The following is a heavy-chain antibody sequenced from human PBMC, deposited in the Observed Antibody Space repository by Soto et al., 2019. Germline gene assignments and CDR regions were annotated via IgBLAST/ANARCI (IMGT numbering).Heavy chain of an antibody. CDR1: GGSLTHYC. Sequence: SENLPLPCSVSGGSLTHYCRSGIRQPAGKGLEWIGRMYTKERTNYNLSFKSRVTMSVDTSKNQFSLKLNAVTAADMAVYYCALFDCYGDRRDRFASRGQGSLV. V-gene: IGHV4-4*07. J-gene: IGHJ1*01. D-gene: IGHD2-21*01. CDR3: ALFDCYGDRRDRFAS. CDR2: MYTKERT.